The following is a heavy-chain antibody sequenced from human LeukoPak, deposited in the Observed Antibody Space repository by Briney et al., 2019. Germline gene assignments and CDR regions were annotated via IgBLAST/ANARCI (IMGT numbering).Heavy chain of an antibody. CDR1: GGSITSNY. V-gene: IGHV4-59*01. Sequence: TASETLSFTCTVSGGSITSNYWSWVRQPPGKGLEWIGYIYYSGSTNYNPSLKSRVAISIDTSKKQFSLKLSSVTAADTAVYYCARDSYGDFDYFDYWGQGTLVTVSS. J-gene: IGHJ4*02. CDR3: ARDSYGDFDYFDY. D-gene: IGHD4-17*01. CDR2: IYYSGST.